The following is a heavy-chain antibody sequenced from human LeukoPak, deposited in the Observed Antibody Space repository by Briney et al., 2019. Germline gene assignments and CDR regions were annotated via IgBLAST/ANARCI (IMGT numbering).Heavy chain of an antibody. CDR1: GFTFSSYE. J-gene: IGHJ4*02. Sequence: PGGSLRLSCAASGFTFSSYEMNWVRQAPGKGLEWVSYISSSGSTIYYADSVKGRFTISRDNAKNSLYLQMNSLRAEDTALYYCARDRGVALQLWTDLDYWGQGTLVTVSS. D-gene: IGHD5-18*01. CDR2: ISSSGSTI. V-gene: IGHV3-48*03. CDR3: ARDRGVALQLWTDLDY.